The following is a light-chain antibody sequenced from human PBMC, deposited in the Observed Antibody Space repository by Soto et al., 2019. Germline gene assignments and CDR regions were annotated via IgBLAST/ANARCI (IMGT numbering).Light chain of an antibody. CDR2: DVT. Sequence: SVLTQPASVSGSPGQSITISCTGTSSDVGGYNYVSWYQQHPGKAPKLMIFDVTNRPSGVSNRFSGSKSGNTASLTISGLQTEDEADYYCSSYTTSSTYVFGIGTKVTVL. CDR1: SSDVGGYNY. CDR3: SSYTTSSTYV. V-gene: IGLV2-14*01. J-gene: IGLJ1*01.